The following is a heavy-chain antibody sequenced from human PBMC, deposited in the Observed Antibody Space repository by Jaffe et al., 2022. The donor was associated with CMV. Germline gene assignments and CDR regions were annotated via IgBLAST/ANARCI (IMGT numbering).Heavy chain of an antibody. CDR3: ARGVVVTAITKD. CDR1: GGSISSSSYY. Sequence: QLQLQESGPGLVKPSETLSLTCTVSGGSISSSSYYWGWIRQPPGKGLEWIGSIYYSGSTYYNPSLKSRVTISVDTSKNQFSLKLSSVTAADTAVYYCARGVVVTAITKDWGQGTLVTVSS. CDR2: IYYSGST. D-gene: IGHD2-21*02. J-gene: IGHJ4*02. V-gene: IGHV4-39*01.